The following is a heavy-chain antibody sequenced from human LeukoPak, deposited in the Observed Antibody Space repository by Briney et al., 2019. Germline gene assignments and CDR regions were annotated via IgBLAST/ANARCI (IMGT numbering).Heavy chain of an antibody. CDR1: GFTFSSYA. Sequence: GGSLRLSCAASGFTFSSYAMHWVRQAPGKGLEWVAVISYDGSNKYYADSVKGRFTISRDNSKNTLYLQMNSLRAEDTAVYYCARDPDEYSSSFGLFDPWGQGTLVTVSS. CDR2: ISYDGSNK. D-gene: IGHD6-6*01. V-gene: IGHV3-30*01. CDR3: ARDPDEYSSSFGLFDP. J-gene: IGHJ5*02.